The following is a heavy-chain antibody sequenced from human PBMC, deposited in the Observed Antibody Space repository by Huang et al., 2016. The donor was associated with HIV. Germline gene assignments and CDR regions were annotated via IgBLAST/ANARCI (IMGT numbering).Heavy chain of an antibody. CDR3: ARVIWGGWTAATGRSNGYYMDV. Sequence: EVQVVESGGGLAQAGGSLRLSCAASGFTFGTCWMTWVRQALGKGRQWGGKINQDGSEKDYVDSGKVRFTISIDNAKKSLYLQVNSLRAEDTAVYYCARVIWGGWTAATGRSNGYYMDVWGKGTMVTVSS. V-gene: IGHV3-7*01. D-gene: IGHD3-16*01. CDR2: INQDGSEK. J-gene: IGHJ6*03. CDR1: GFTFGTCW.